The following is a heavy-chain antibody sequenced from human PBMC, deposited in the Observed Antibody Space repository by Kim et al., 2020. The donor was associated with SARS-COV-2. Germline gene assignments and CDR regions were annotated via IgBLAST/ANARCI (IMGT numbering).Heavy chain of an antibody. Sequence: SVKVSCKASRRTFNTFGISWVRQAPGQGLEWMGANIPVFGTAKYAQKFQGKVTITADESTSTVFMELSSLTSDDTAIYYCATRLGATVEAIFDVWGQGTGVSVS. V-gene: IGHV1-69*13. D-gene: IGHD1-26*01. CDR1: RRTFNTFG. J-gene: IGHJ3*01. CDR3: ATRLGATVEAIFDV. CDR2: NIPVFGTA.